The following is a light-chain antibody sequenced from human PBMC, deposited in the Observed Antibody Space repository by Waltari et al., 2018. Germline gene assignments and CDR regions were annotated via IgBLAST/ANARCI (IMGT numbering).Light chain of an antibody. CDR3: GTWDRSLNGGV. Sequence: QYVLTQPPSASAAPGQRVTISCFGSSSNIGENYVYRDQQLPGTAPKLLIYDNGKRPSGIPDRFSGSRSGTSATLGITGLQTGDEADYYCGTWDRSLNGGVFGGGTKLTVL. CDR2: DNG. J-gene: IGLJ3*02. V-gene: IGLV1-51*01. CDR1: SSNIGENY.